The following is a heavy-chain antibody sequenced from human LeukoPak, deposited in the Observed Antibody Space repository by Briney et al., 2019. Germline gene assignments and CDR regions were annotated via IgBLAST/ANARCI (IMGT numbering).Heavy chain of an antibody. CDR3: ASHYDTSGYHYFDF. Sequence: PGGSLRLSCAASGFTFSSYAMSWVRQAPGKGLEWVSAISGSGGSTYYADSVKGRFTISRDNSKNTLYLQMNSLRAEDTAVYSCASHYDTSGYHYFDFWGQGTLVTVSS. V-gene: IGHV3-23*01. CDR1: GFTFSSYA. J-gene: IGHJ4*02. CDR2: ISGSGGST. D-gene: IGHD3-22*01.